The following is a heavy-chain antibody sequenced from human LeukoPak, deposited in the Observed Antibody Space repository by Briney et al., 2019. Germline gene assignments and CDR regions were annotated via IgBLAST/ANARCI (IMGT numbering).Heavy chain of an antibody. CDR1: GFTFSSYW. CDR2: INSDGSST. CDR3: ARVQLSSSSGYDY. J-gene: IGHJ4*02. D-gene: IGHD3-22*01. V-gene: IGHV3-74*01. Sequence: GGSLRLSCAASGFTFSSYWMHWVRQAPGKGLVWVSRINSDGSSTSYADSVKGRFTITRDNAKNTLYLQMNSLRAEDTAVYYCARVQLSSSSGYDYWGQGTLVTVSS.